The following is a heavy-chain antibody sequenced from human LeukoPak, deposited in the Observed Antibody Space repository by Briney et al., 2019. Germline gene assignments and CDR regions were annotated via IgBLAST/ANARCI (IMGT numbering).Heavy chain of an antibody. CDR1: GFTVSSNY. D-gene: IGHD3-22*01. V-gene: IGHV3-53*05. Sequence: PGGSLRLSCAASGFTVSSNYMSWVRQAPGKGLEWVSVIYSGGSTYYADSVKGRFTISRDNSKNTLYLQMNSLRAEDTAVYYCAKDFPHDSSGYVDWGQGTLVTVSS. J-gene: IGHJ4*02. CDR3: AKDFPHDSSGYVD. CDR2: IYSGGST.